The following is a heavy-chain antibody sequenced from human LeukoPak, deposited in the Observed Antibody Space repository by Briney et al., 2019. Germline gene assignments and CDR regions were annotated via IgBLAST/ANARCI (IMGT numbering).Heavy chain of an antibody. V-gene: IGHV4-34*01. CDR1: GGSFSGYY. J-gene: IGHJ3*02. CDR3: ARVLDAVDI. CDR2: INHSGST. Sequence: SETLSLTCAVYGGSFSGYYWSWIRQPPGKGLEWIGEINHSGSTNYNPSLKSRVTISVDTSKNQFSLKLSSVTAADTAVYYCARVLDAVDIWGQGTMVTVSS.